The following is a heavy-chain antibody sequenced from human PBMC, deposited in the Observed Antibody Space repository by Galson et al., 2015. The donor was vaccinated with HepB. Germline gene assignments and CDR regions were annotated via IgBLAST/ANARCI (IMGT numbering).Heavy chain of an antibody. Sequence: SVKVSCKASGYTFTGYYMQWVRQAPGQGLEWMGWINPNSGGTNYAQKFQGWVTMTRDTSISTAYMELSRLRSDDTVVYYCARVGSPSAYYGSGSYSLYGMDVWGQGTTVTVSS. V-gene: IGHV1-2*04. CDR3: ARVGSPSAYYGSGSYSLYGMDV. D-gene: IGHD3-10*01. J-gene: IGHJ6*02. CDR2: INPNSGGT. CDR1: GYTFTGYY.